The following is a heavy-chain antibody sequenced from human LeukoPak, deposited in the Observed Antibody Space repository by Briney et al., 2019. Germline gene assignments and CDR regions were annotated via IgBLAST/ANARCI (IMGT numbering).Heavy chain of an antibody. J-gene: IGHJ4*02. CDR3: ARGTYSHGYYYYFDY. Sequence: PSETLSLTCTVSGGSINTYYWSWIRRPPGKGLEWIGYIYYSGSTNYNPSLKSRVTISLDTSKNQFSLKLSSVTAADTAVYYCARGTYSHGYYYYFDYWGQGTLVTVSS. CDR2: IYYSGST. V-gene: IGHV4-59*01. CDR1: GGSINTYY. D-gene: IGHD5-18*01.